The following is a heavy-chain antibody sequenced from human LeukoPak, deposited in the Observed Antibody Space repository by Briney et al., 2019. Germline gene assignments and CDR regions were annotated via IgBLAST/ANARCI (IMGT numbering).Heavy chain of an antibody. CDR1: GLTLSNYD. V-gene: IGHV3-21*01. J-gene: IGHJ5*02. Sequence: PGGSLRLSCAASGLTLSNYDMNWVRQAPGKGLEWVASISTSSRYIYYKDSVRGRFTISRDNAKNSLYLEMNSLRAEDTAVYYCARADCSSSTCYLRRSWFDPWGQGTLVTVSS. CDR3: ARADCSSSTCYLRRSWFDP. D-gene: IGHD2-2*01. CDR2: ISTSSRYI.